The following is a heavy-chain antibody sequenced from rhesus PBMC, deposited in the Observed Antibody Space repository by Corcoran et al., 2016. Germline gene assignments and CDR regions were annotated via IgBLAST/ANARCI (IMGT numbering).Heavy chain of an antibody. D-gene: IGHD2-27*01. CDR3: TRRGYCSGIYCSGSGYGLDS. V-gene: IGHV3S26*01. CDR1: GFTFSSYV. J-gene: IGHJ6*01. CDR2: INESVVTI. Sequence: DVQLVESGGGLVKPGGSLRLSCVASGFTFSSYVMHWVRQAPGKGLEWFSVINESVVTIYYAASVKGRFTISRDNAKNSLFLQMNSLRAEDTAVYYCTRRGYCSGIYCSGSGYGLDSWGQGVVVTVSS.